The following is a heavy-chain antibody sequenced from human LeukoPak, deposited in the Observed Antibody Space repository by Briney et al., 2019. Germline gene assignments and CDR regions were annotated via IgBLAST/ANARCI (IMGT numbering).Heavy chain of an antibody. Sequence: GGSLRLSCAASGFTFRTYAMNWVRQAPGKGLEWVAVISDDGSNKYYAESVKGQFTISRDNSKNTLYLQMNSLRAEDAAVYYCAKAPVTTCRGAFCYPFDYWGLGTLVTVSS. J-gene: IGHJ4*02. CDR2: ISDDGSNK. CDR1: GFTFRTYA. V-gene: IGHV3-30*04. CDR3: AKAPVTTCRGAFCYPFDY. D-gene: IGHD2-15*01.